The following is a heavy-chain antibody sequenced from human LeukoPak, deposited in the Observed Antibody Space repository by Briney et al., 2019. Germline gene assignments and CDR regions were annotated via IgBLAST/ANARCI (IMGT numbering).Heavy chain of an antibody. J-gene: IGHJ6*03. CDR1: GFTVSSNY. D-gene: IGHD5-18*01. CDR2: IYSGGST. CDR3: AKRGYSYGYPYYYYYYMDV. Sequence: GGSLRLSCAASGFTVSSNYMSWVRQAPGKGLEWVSVIYSGGSTYYADSVKGRFTISRDNSKNTLYLQMNSLRAEDTAVYYCAKRGYSYGYPYYYYYYMDVWGKGTTVTISS. V-gene: IGHV3-53*05.